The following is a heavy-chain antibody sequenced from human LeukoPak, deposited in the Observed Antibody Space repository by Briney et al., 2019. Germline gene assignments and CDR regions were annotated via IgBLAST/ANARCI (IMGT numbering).Heavy chain of an antibody. CDR2: IIPILGTA. J-gene: IGHJ4*02. CDR3: AREVPYDSSGYSQRMSFGY. Sequence: GASVKVSCKASGYALTGYYIHWVRQAPGQGLEWMGGIIPILGTANYAQKFQGRVTITTDESTSTAYMELSSLRSEDTAVYYCAREVPYDSSGYSQRMSFGYWGQGTLVTVSS. CDR1: GYALTGYY. D-gene: IGHD3-22*01. V-gene: IGHV1-69*16.